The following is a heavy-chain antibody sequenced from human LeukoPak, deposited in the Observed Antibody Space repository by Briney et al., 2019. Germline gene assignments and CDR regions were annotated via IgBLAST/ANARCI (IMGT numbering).Heavy chain of an antibody. V-gene: IGHV3-11*03. CDR1: GFTFSDYY. D-gene: IGHD5-18*01. J-gene: IGHJ6*02. CDR3: AKTKEIQLRDYYGMDV. CDR2: ISSSSSYT. Sequence: GGSLRLSCAASGFTFSDYYMSWIRQAPGKGLEWVSYISSSSSYTNYADSVKGRFTISRDNAKNSLYLQMNSLRAEDTAVYYCAKTKEIQLRDYYGMDVWGQGTTVTVSS.